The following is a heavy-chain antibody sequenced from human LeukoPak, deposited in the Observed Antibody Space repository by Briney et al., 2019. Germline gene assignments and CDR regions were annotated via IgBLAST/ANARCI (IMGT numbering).Heavy chain of an antibody. CDR3: ARRGYCSGGSCSCYFDY. CDR2: MNPNSGNT. CDR1: GYTFTSYD. J-gene: IGHJ4*02. D-gene: IGHD2-15*01. V-gene: IGHV1-8*01. Sequence: ASVKVSCKASGYTFTSYDINWVRQATGQGLEWMGWMNPNSGNTGYAQKFQGRVTMTRNTSISTAYMELSSLRSEDTAVYYCARRGYCSGGSCSCYFDYWGQGTLVTVSS.